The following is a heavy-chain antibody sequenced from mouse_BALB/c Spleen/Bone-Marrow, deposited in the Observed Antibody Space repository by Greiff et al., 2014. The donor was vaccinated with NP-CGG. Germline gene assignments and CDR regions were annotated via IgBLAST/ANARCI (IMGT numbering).Heavy chain of an antibody. V-gene: IGHV1-54*01. CDR1: GYAFTNYL. Sequence: QVHVKQSGAELVRPGTSVKVSCKASGYAFTNYLIEWVKQRPGQGLEWIGVLNPGSGGTNYNEKFKGKATLTADKSSSTAYMQLSSLKSDDSAVYFCARRIYYAMGYWGQGTTLTVSS. D-gene: IGHD2-1*01. CDR2: LNPGSGGT. J-gene: IGHJ2*01. CDR3: ARRIYYAMGY.